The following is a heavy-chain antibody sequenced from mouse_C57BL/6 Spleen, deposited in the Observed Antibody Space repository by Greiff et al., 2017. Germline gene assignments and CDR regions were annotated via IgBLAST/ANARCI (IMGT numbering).Heavy chain of an antibody. CDR2: ISGGGGNT. CDR3: ARHRTDGSSLDD. V-gene: IGHV5-9*01. CDR1: GFTFSSYT. D-gene: IGHD1-1*01. J-gene: IGHJ2*01. Sequence: EVHLVESGGGLVKPGGSLKLSCAASGFTFSSYTMSWVRQTPEKRLAWVATISGGGGNTYYPDSVKGRFTITRDNAKNTLYLQMSSLRSEDTALYYCARHRTDGSSLDDWGQGTTLTVSS.